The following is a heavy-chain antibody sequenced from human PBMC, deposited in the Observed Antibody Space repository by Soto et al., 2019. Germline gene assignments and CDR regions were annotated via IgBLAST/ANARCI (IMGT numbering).Heavy chain of an antibody. J-gene: IGHJ4*02. Sequence: PGGSLRLSCAASGFTFSSYWMHWVRQAPGKGLVWVSRINSDGSSTSYADSVKGRFTISRDNAKNTLYLQMNSLRAEDTAVYYCARAPPPTRLRWYHELDYWGQGTLVTVSS. CDR2: INSDGSST. CDR1: GFTFSSYW. V-gene: IGHV3-74*01. D-gene: IGHD4-17*01. CDR3: ARAPPPTRLRWYHELDY.